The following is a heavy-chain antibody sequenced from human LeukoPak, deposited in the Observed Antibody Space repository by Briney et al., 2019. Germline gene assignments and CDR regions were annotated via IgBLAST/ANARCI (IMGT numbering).Heavy chain of an antibody. V-gene: IGHV3-11*04. D-gene: IGHD2/OR15-2a*01. CDR3: ARDYVYAFDY. Sequence: GGSLRLSCAASGFTLRDYYMSWIRQAPGKGLEWVSYISGDGNAKHYTDSVKGRFTISRDNAKNALYLQMNSLRAEDTAVYFCARDYVYAFDYWGQGTLVTVSS. CDR1: GFTLRDYY. J-gene: IGHJ4*02. CDR2: ISGDGNAK.